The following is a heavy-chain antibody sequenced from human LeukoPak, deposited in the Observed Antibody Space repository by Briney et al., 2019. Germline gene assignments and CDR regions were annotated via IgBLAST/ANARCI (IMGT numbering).Heavy chain of an antibody. CDR3: ATVTIFGVDPFDY. Sequence: GGSLRLSCAASGFTFSSYAMHWVRQAPGKGLEWVAVISYDGSNKHYADSVKGRFTISRDNSKNTLYLQMNSLRAEDTAVYYCATVTIFGVDPFDYWGQGTLVTVSS. D-gene: IGHD3-3*01. CDR1: GFTFSSYA. J-gene: IGHJ4*02. V-gene: IGHV3-30-3*01. CDR2: ISYDGSNK.